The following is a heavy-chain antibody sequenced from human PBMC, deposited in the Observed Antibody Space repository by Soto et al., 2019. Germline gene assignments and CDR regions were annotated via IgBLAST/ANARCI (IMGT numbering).Heavy chain of an antibody. J-gene: IGHJ3*02. CDR1: GYTFTSYY. Sequence: ASVKVSCKASGYTFTSYYMHWVRQAPGQGLEWMGIINPSGGSTSYAQKFHGRVTMTRDTSTSTVYMELSSLRSEDTAVYYCARVRGYCISTSCYVVDAFDIWGQGTMVTVSS. D-gene: IGHD2-2*01. CDR3: ARVRGYCISTSCYVVDAFDI. CDR2: INPSGGST. V-gene: IGHV1-46*01.